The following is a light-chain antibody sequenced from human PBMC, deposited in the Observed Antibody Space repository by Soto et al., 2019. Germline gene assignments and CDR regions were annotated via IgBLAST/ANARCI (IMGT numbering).Light chain of an antibody. J-gene: IGKJ1*01. CDR2: AAS. Sequence: DIQMTQSPSSLSASVGDRVIITCRASQSIRKYLNWYQHKPGKVPTLLIYAASSLQSGVPSRFSGSGSGTEFTLTISSLQPDDFATYYCQHYNSYSEAFGQGTKVDIK. CDR1: QSIRKY. V-gene: IGKV1-5*01. CDR3: QHYNSYSEA.